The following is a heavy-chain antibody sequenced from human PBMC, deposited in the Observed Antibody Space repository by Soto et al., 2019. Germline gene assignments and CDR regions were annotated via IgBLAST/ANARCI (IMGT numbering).Heavy chain of an antibody. V-gene: IGHV3-15*01. D-gene: IGHD2-2*03. CDR2: IKSKTDGGTT. J-gene: IGHJ4*02. CDR1: GFTFSNAW. CDR3: TTDAGGYCSSTSCYLVDY. Sequence: VGSLRLSCAASGFTFSNAWMSWVRQAPGKGLEWVGRIKSKTDGGTTDYAAPVKGRFTISRDDSKNTLYLQMNSLKTEDTAVYYCTTDAGGYCSSTSCYLVDYWGQGTLVTVSS.